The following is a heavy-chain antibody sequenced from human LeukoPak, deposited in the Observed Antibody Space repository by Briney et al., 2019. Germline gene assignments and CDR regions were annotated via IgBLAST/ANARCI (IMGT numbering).Heavy chain of an antibody. D-gene: IGHD6-6*01. Sequence: GGSLRLSCAASGFTFSSYAMSWVRQAPGKGLEWVANIKQDGTETYYAGSVKGRFAISRDNSRNSLSLQINSLRVDDTCVYYCVRDSGSRSSGLFDFWGQGTLVTVSS. J-gene: IGHJ4*02. CDR1: GFTFSSYA. V-gene: IGHV3-7*01. CDR3: VRDSGSRSSGLFDF. CDR2: IKQDGTET.